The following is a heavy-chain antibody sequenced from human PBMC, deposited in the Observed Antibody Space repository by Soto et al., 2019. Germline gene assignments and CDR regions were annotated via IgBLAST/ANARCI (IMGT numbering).Heavy chain of an antibody. CDR2: INPNSGGT. CDR3: ARSSGSYRLPSAYGMDV. V-gene: IGHV1-2*04. D-gene: IGHD1-26*01. CDR1: GYTFTGYY. Sequence: GASVKVSCKASGYTFTGYYMHWVRQAPGQGLEWMGWINPNSGGTNYAQKFQGWVTMTRDTSISTAYMELSRLGSDDTAVYYCARSSGSYRLPSAYGMDVWGQGTTVTVSS. J-gene: IGHJ6*02.